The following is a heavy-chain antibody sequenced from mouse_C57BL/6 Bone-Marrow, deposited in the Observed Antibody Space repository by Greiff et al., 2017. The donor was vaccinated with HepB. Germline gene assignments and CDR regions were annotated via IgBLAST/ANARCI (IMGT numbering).Heavy chain of an antibody. J-gene: IGHJ3*01. CDR2: ISNGGGST. CDR1: GFTFSDYY. CDR3: ARRDYYGSSYVGFAY. Sequence: EVMLVESGGGLVQPGGSLNLSCAASGFTFSDYYMYWVRQTPEKRLEWVAYISNGGGSTYYPDTVKGRFTIARDNAKNTLSLQMSRLKSEDTAMYYCARRDYYGSSYVGFAYWGQGTLVTVSA. D-gene: IGHD1-1*01. V-gene: IGHV5-12*01.